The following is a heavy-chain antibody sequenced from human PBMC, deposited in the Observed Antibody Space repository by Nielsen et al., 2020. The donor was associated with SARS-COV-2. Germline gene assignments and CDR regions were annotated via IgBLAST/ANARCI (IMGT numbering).Heavy chain of an antibody. CDR1: GGTFSSYA. CDR2: IIPILGIA. Sequence: SVKVSCKASGGTFSSYAISWVRQAPGQGLEWMGRIIPILGIANYAQKFQGRVTITADKSTSTAYMELSSLRSEDTAVYYCARGPRGFDWLTLFLDYWGQGTLVTVSS. D-gene: IGHD3-9*01. V-gene: IGHV1-69*04. CDR3: ARGPRGFDWLTLFLDY. J-gene: IGHJ4*02.